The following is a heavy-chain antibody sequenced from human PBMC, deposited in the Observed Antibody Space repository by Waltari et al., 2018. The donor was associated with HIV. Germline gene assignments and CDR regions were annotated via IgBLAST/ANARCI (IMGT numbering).Heavy chain of an antibody. V-gene: IGHV1-24*01. Sequence: QVQLVQSGAEVKKPGASVKVSCKVSGYTLTELSMHWVRQAPGKGLEWMGGFDPEDGETIYAQKFQGRVTMTEDTSTDTAYMELSSLRSEDTAVYYCATALGKGIQLWFHFDYWGQGTLVTVSS. CDR3: ATALGKGIQLWFHFDY. J-gene: IGHJ4*02. CDR1: GYTLTELS. CDR2: FDPEDGET. D-gene: IGHD5-18*01.